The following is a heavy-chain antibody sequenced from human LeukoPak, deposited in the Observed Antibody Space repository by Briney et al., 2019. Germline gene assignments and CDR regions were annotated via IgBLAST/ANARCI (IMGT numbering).Heavy chain of an antibody. J-gene: IGHJ6*03. V-gene: IGHV4-34*01. CDR3: ARDGRGLHNWNQKRRTYYMDV. Sequence: SETLSLTCAVYGGSFSGYYWSWIRQPPGKGLEWMGEINHSGSTNYNPSLKSRVTISVDTSKNQFSLKLSSVTAADTAVYYCARDGRGLHNWNQKRRTYYMDVWGKGTTVTVSS. D-gene: IGHD1-20*01. CDR1: GGSFSGYY. CDR2: INHSGST.